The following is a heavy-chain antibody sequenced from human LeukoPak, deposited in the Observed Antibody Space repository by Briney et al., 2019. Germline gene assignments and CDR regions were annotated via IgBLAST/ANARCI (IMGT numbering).Heavy chain of an antibody. V-gene: IGHV3-7*01. CDR3: ARGGYDILTGYRNYFDY. CDR1: GFTFSSYW. Sequence: GGSLRLSCAASGFTFSSYWMSWVRQAPGKGLEWVANIKQDGSEKYYVDSVKGRFTISRDNAKNSLYLQMNSLRAEDTAVYYCARGGYDILTGYRNYFDYWGQGTLVTVSS. CDR2: IKQDGSEK. D-gene: IGHD3-9*01. J-gene: IGHJ4*02.